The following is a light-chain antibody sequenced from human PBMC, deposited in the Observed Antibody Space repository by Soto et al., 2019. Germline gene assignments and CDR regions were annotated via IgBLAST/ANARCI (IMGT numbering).Light chain of an antibody. V-gene: IGLV2-14*03. J-gene: IGLJ1*01. Sequence: QSVLTQPASVSGSPGQSITISCTGTSSDVGAYNFVSWHQQHPGKAPKLMIYNVYDRPSGISYRFSGYKSGNTAALTISGLQGEDEADYDCSAYTVSRTDVFGTGTKLTVL. CDR1: SSDVGAYNF. CDR2: NVY. CDR3: SAYTVSRTDV.